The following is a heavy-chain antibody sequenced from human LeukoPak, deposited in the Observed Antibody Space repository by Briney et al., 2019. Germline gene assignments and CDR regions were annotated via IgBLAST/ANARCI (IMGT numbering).Heavy chain of an antibody. V-gene: IGHV1-18*01. J-gene: IGHJ4*02. CDR2: IRAYNGNT. CDR1: GYTFTSYG. D-gene: IGHD2-2*01. CDR3: ARDSNIVVVPAANDY. Sequence: ASVKVSCKASGYTFTSYGISWVRQAPGQGLEWMGWIRAYNGNTNYAQKLQGRVTMTTDTSTSTAYMELRSLRSDDTAVYYCARDSNIVVVPAANDYWGQGTLVTVSS.